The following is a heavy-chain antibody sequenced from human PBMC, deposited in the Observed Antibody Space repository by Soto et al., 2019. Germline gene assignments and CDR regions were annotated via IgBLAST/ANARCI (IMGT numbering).Heavy chain of an antibody. Sequence: PSETLSLTCAVSGGSISSGGYSWSWIRQPPGKGLEWIGYIYYSGSTYYNPSLKSRVTISVDTSKNQFSLKLSSVTAADTAVYYCARGWTTVTTFGYWGQGTLVTVSS. CDR2: IYYSGST. CDR1: GGSISSGGYS. CDR3: ARGWTTVTTFGY. V-gene: IGHV4-30-2*05. J-gene: IGHJ4*02. D-gene: IGHD4-17*01.